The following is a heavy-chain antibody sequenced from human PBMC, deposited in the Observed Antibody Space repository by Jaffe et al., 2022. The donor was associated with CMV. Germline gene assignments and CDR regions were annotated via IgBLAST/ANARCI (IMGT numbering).Heavy chain of an antibody. Sequence: EVQLVESGGGLVQPGGSLRLSCAASGFTTSSNYMSWVRQAPGKGLEWVSVLYSGSGGSTYYADSVKGRFTISRDNSKNTLYLQMNSLRAEDTAIYYCARSGVVVTAIATYWGQGTLVTVSS. CDR3: ARSGVVVTAIATY. V-gene: IGHV3-66*01. CDR2: LYSGSGGST. J-gene: IGHJ4*02. D-gene: IGHD2-21*02. CDR1: GFTTSSNY.